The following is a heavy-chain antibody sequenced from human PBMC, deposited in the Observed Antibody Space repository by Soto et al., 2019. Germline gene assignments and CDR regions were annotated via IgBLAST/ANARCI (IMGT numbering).Heavy chain of an antibody. D-gene: IGHD6-19*01. J-gene: IGHJ5*02. CDR3: ARRHLAVAVSPWFDP. Sequence: QVTLKESGPVLVKPTETLTXRCXXSGXXXXDSEMGVSWIRQPPGQPLEWLAHIDSSGEKSYRTFLKSRLAISKDTSKSQIVLTMTNMDPADTATYYCARRHLAVAVSPWFDPWGQGIPVTVSS. V-gene: IGHV2-26*01. CDR2: IDSSGEK. CDR1: GXXXXDSEMG.